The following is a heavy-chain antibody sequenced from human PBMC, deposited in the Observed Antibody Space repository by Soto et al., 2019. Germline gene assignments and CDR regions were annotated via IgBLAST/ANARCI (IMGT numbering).Heavy chain of an antibody. CDR3: ARTAGGMTTPTFGFDY. D-gene: IGHD4-17*01. Sequence: GGSLRLSCAASGFTFSSYGMHWVRQAPGKGLEWVAVIWYDGSNKYYADSVKGRFTISRDNSKNTLYLQMNSLRAEDTAVYYCARTAGGMTTPTFGFDYWGQGTLVTVSS. V-gene: IGHV3-33*01. CDR2: IWYDGSNK. J-gene: IGHJ4*02. CDR1: GFTFSSYG.